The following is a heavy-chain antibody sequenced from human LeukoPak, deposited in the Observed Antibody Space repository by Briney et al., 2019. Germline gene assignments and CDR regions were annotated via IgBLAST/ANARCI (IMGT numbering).Heavy chain of an antibody. V-gene: IGHV4-30-2*01. CDR2: IYHSGST. J-gene: IGHJ4*02. D-gene: IGHD1-1*01. CDR3: ARTRTTGTIYFDY. CDR1: GGSISSGGYS. Sequence: SSETLSLTCAVSGGSISSGGYSWSWIRQPPGKGLEWIGYIYHSGSTYYNPSLKSRVTISVDRSKNQFSLKLSSVTAADTAVCYCARTRTTGTIYFDYWGQGTLVTVSS.